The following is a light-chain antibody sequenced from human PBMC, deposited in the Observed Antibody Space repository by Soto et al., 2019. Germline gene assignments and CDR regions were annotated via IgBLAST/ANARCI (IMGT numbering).Light chain of an antibody. J-gene: IGLJ1*01. Sequence: QSALTQPRSVSGSPGQSVTISCTGTSGDVGDYNFVSWYQQHPGKAPKLVIYDVTRRPSGVPDRFSASKSGNTASLTISGLQADDEADYYCCSYAGSYTYVFGTGTKVTVL. V-gene: IGLV2-11*01. CDR2: DVT. CDR1: SGDVGDYNF. CDR3: CSYAGSYTYV.